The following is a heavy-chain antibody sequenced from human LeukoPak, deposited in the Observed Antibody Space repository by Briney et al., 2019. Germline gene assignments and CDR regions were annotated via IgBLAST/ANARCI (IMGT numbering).Heavy chain of an antibody. CDR3: AKYCTSTSCYTGIYYGMDV. D-gene: IGHD2-2*02. J-gene: IGHJ6*02. CDR1: GFTFTSYA. V-gene: IGHV3-23*01. Sequence: PGGSLRLSCAASGFTFTSYAMSWVRQAPGKGLEWVSAISGSGGSTYCADSVKGRFTISRDNSKNTLYLQMNSLRAEDTAVYYCAKYCTSTSCYTGIYYGMDVWGQGTTVTVSS. CDR2: ISGSGGST.